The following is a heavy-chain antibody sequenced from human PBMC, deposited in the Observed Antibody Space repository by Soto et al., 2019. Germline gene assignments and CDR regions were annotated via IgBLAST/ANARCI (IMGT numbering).Heavy chain of an antibody. CDR1: GGYLSGSY. V-gene: IGHV4-34*01. CDR2: IHHSGST. Sequence: SETLSLTCAVYGGYLSGSYWSWIRQPPGTGLEWIGEIHHSGSTYYNPSLKSRVTLSVDTSKNQFSLKLNSVTAADTAVYYCASPGYCSDGTCYPDYWGQGTLVTVSS. CDR3: ASPGYCSDGTCYPDY. D-gene: IGHD2-15*01. J-gene: IGHJ4*02.